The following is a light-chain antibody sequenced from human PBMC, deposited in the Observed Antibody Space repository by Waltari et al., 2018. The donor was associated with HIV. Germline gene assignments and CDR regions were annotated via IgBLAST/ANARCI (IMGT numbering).Light chain of an antibody. Sequence: EIVMTQSPATLSVSPGARATLSCSASQSVTSNLAWYKQKPGQAPRLLLYGASTMATGIPARFSGSGSGTEFTLTISSLQSEDFAVYYCQQYNNWPPGTFGQGTKLEIK. CDR2: GAS. CDR3: QQYNNWPPGT. V-gene: IGKV3-15*01. J-gene: IGKJ2*01. CDR1: QSVTSN.